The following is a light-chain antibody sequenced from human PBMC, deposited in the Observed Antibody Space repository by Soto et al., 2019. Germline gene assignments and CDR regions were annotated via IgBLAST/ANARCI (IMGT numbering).Light chain of an antibody. CDR3: RSYATRLSGYV. CDR1: SSNVGADYD. V-gene: IGLV1-40*01. J-gene: IGLJ1*01. Sequence: QSVLTQPPSVSGAAGQSVTISCTGSSSNVGADYDVHWYQQIPGITPKLLIYSNKNRPSGLPYRFSGSKSGTSASLAITGLQAEDEGEYYCRSYATRLSGYVFGTGTKVTVL. CDR2: SNK.